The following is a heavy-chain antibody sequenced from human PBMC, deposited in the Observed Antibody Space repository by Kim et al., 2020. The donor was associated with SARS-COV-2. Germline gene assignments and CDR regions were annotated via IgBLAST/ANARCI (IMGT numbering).Heavy chain of an antibody. CDR1: GYTFSSYG. CDR3: AREPRSQRSWFDP. CDR2: ISAYNGDR. Sequence: ASVKVSCKASGYTFSSYGITWVRQAPGQGLEWMGWISAYNGDRHYAQKFQGRVTMIADTSTSTVYLELKRLTSEDTAVYFCAREPRSQRSWFDPWGQGTLVTVSS. V-gene: IGHV1-18*01. J-gene: IGHJ5*02.